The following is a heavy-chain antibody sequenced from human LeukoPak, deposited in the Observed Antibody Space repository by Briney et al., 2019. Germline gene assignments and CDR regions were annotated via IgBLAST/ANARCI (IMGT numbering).Heavy chain of an antibody. D-gene: IGHD3-10*01. CDR2: IYYSGST. V-gene: IGHV4-39*01. J-gene: IGHJ4*02. CDR3: ARRLMVRGVISY. CDR1: GGSISSSSYY. Sequence: KPSETLSLTCTVSGGSISSSSYYWGWIRQPPGKGLEWIGSIYYSGSTYYNPSLKSRVTISVDTSKNQFSLKPSSVTAADTAVYYCARRLMVRGVISYWGQGTLVTASS.